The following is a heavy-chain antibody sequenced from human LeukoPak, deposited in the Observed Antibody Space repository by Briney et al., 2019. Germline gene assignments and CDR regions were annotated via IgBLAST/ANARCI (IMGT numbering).Heavy chain of an antibody. J-gene: IGHJ3*02. V-gene: IGHV4-34*01. Sequence: SETLSLTCAVYGGSFSGYYWSWIRQPPGNGLEWIGEINHSGSTNYNPSLKSRVTISVDTSKNQFSLKLSSVTAADTAVYYCARGVGIQLWSSYDDDFDIWGQGTMVTVSS. CDR1: GGSFSGYY. CDR3: ARGVGIQLWSSYDDDFDI. CDR2: INHSGST. D-gene: IGHD5-18*01.